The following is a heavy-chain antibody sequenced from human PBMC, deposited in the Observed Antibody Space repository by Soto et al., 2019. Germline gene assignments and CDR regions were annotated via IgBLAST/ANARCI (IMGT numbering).Heavy chain of an antibody. D-gene: IGHD5-18*01. V-gene: IGHV3-23*01. CDR1: GFNLSSYA. CDR2: ISGSGGST. Sequence: EVQLLESGGGLVQPGGSLRLSCAASGFNLSSYAMSWVRQAPGKGLEWVSAISGSGGSTYYADSVKGRFTISRDNSKNTLYLQMNSLRAEDTAVYYCAKDRGYMNYFDYWGQGTLVTVSS. J-gene: IGHJ4*02. CDR3: AKDRGYMNYFDY.